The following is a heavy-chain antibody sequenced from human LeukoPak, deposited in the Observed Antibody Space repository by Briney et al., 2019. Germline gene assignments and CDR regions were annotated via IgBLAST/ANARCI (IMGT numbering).Heavy chain of an antibody. CDR3: AKGGQQLVRPLLSD. CDR2: IKQDGSEK. CDR1: GFTFSSYW. J-gene: IGHJ4*02. Sequence: PGGSLRLSCAASGFTFSSYWMSWVRQAPGKGLEWVANIKQDGSEKYYVDSVKGRFTISRDNAKNSLYLQMNSLRAEDTALYYCAKGGQQLVRPLLSDWGQGTLVTVSS. V-gene: IGHV3-7*03. D-gene: IGHD6-13*01.